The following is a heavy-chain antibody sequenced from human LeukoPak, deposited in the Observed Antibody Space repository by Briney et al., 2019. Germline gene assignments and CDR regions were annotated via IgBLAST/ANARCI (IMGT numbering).Heavy chain of an antibody. CDR1: GGSFSGYY. V-gene: IGHV3-23*01. CDR3: AKAAGRYSSGWLYYFDY. D-gene: IGHD6-19*01. Sequence: ETLSLTCAVYGGSFSGYYWSWIRQPPGKGLEWVSAISGSGGSTYYADSVKGRFTISRDNSKNTLYLQMNSLRAEDTAVYYCAKAAGRYSSGWLYYFDYWGQGTLVTVSS. CDR2: ISGSGGST. J-gene: IGHJ4*02.